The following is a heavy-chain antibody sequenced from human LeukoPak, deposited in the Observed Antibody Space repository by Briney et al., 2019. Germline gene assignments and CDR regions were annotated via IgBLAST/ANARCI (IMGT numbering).Heavy chain of an antibody. Sequence: SETLSLTCTVSGGSISSYYWSWIRQHPGKGLEWIGYIYYSGSTYYNPSLKSRVTISVDTSKNQFSLKLNSVTAADTAVYYCARVRFYCSSTSCYPNWFDPWGQGTLVTVSS. D-gene: IGHD2-2*01. J-gene: IGHJ5*02. CDR1: GGSISSYY. V-gene: IGHV4-59*06. CDR2: IYYSGST. CDR3: ARVRFYCSSTSCYPNWFDP.